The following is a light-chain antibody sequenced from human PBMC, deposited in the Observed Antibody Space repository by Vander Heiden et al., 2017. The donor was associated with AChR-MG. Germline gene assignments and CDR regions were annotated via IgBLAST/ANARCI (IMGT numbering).Light chain of an antibody. J-gene: IGKJ1*01. V-gene: IGKV1-5*03. CDR3: QQYNSYPAT. CDR1: QSISSW. CDR2: KAS. Sequence: DIQITQSPSTLSASVGDRVTITCRASQSISSWLVWYQQKPGKAPKLLIYKASSLESGVPSRFSGSGSGTEFTLTISSLQPDDFATYYCQQYNSYPATFGQGTKVEI.